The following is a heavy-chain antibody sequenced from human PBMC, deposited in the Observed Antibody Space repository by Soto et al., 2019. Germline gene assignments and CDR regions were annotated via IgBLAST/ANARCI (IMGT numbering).Heavy chain of an antibody. CDR2: IYYSGST. CDR1: GGSISSYY. Sequence: SSETLSLTCTVSGGSISSYYWSWIRQPPGKGLEWIGYIYYSGSTNYNPSLKSRVTISVDTSKNQFSLKLSSVTAADTAVYYCARSPHSSGWSIGDYWGQGTLVTVSS. J-gene: IGHJ4*02. D-gene: IGHD6-19*01. CDR3: ARSPHSSGWSIGDY. V-gene: IGHV4-59*01.